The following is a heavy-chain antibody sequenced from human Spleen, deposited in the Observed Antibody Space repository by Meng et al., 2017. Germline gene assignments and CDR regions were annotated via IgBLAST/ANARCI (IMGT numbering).Heavy chain of an antibody. J-gene: IGHJ4*02. D-gene: IGHD6-13*01. CDR3: ARDLLYSSFDY. CDR1: GGSFSGYY. CDR2: IYYSGST. V-gene: IGHV4-34*01. Sequence: SETLSLTCAVYGGSFSGYYWSWIRQPPGKGLEWIGSIYYSGSTYYNPSLKSRVTISVDTSKNQFSLKLSSVTAADTAVYYCARDLLYSSFDYWGQGTLVTVSS.